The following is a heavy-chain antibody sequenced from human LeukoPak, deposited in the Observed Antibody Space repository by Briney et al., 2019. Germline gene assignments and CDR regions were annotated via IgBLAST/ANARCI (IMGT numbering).Heavy chain of an antibody. CDR2: ISWNSGSI. Sequence: PGGSLRLSCAASGFTFDDYAMHWVRQAPGKGLEWVSGISWNSGSIGYADSVKGRFTISRDNAKNSLYLQMNSLRAEDTALYYCAKDIYYASSPPGAFDIWGQGTMVTVSS. J-gene: IGHJ3*02. V-gene: IGHV3-9*01. D-gene: IGHD3-22*01. CDR1: GFTFDDYA. CDR3: AKDIYYASSPPGAFDI.